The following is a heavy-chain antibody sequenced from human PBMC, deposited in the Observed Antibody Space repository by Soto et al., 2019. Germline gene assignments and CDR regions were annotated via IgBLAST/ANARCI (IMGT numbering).Heavy chain of an antibody. CDR1: GFTFSSYG. CDR3: AKGAAAAGYYFDY. V-gene: IGHV3-30*18. J-gene: IGHJ4*02. Sequence: QVQLVESGGGVVQPGRSLRLSCAASGFTFSSYGMHWVRQAPGKGLEWVAVISYDGSNKYYVDSVKGRFTISRDNSKNTLYLQMNSLRAEDTAVYYCAKGAAAAGYYFDYWGQGTLVTVSS. D-gene: IGHD6-13*01. CDR2: ISYDGSNK.